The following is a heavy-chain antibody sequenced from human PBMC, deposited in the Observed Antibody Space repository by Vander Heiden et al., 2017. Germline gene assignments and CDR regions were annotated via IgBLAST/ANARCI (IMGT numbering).Heavy chain of an antibody. CDR1: GFKFDDHA. V-gene: IGHV3-9*01. J-gene: IGHJ6*02. CDR3: AKDMRAVYYYGMDV. CDR2: ISWNGDSI. Sequence: EAQLVEYGGNLAQPGRSLRLSCAASGFKFDDHAMHWVRQRPGKGLEWVAGISWNGDSIGYADSVKGRFIISRDNAKNSVYLQMNSLRPEDTALYYCAKDMRAVYYYGMDVWGQGIPVTVSS.